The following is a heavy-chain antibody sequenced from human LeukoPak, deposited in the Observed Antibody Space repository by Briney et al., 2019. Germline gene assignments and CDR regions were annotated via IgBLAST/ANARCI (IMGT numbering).Heavy chain of an antibody. CDR3: AKDGEKVVPAATWYY. J-gene: IGHJ4*02. V-gene: IGHV3-23*01. CDR1: GFTFSSYA. CDR2: ISGSGGST. D-gene: IGHD2-2*01. Sequence: GGSLRLPCAASGFTFSSYAMSWVRQAPGKGLEWVSAISGSGGSTYYADSVKGRFTISRDNSKNTLYLQMNSLRAEDTAVYYCAKDGEKVVPAATWYYWGQGTLVTVSS.